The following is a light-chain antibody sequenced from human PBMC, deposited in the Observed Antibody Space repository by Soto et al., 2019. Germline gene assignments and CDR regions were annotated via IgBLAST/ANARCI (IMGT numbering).Light chain of an antibody. CDR1: SSDVGGFNY. CDR3: SSYSSGTTRVV. J-gene: IGLJ2*01. CDR2: DVN. V-gene: IGLV2-14*03. Sequence: QSALTQPASVSGSPEQSITISCTGTSSDVGGFNYVSWYQHHPGKAPKLMVCDVNNRPSGVSSRFSGSKSGNTASLTISGLQAEDEADYYCSSYSSGTTRVVFGGGTKVTVL.